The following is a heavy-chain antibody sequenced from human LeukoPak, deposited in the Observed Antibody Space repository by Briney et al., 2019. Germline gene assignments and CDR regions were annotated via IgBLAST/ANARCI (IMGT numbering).Heavy chain of an antibody. CDR3: ARADGCSYGDDFDY. CDR1: GFTFSSYW. Sequence: GGSLRLSCAASGFTFSSYWMSWVRQAPGKGLEWVANIKQDGSEKYYVDSVKGRFTISRDNAKNSLYLQMNSLRAEDTAVYYCARADGCSYGDDFDYWGQGTLVTVSS. CDR2: IKQDGSEK. D-gene: IGHD5-18*01. V-gene: IGHV3-7*05. J-gene: IGHJ4*02.